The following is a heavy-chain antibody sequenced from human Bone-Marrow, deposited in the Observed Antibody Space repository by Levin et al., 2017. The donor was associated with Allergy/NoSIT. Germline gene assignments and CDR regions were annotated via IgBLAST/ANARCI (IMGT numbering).Heavy chain of an antibody. CDR3: ARGLKYYDILTYFDY. J-gene: IGHJ4*02. Sequence: PGGSLRLSCGASGFTFSDYYMTWIRQAPGKGLEWVSHISSSGSSVSYADSVQGRFTISRDNAKNSLFLQMDSLRAEDTGVYYCARGLKYYDILTYFDYWGQGTLVTVSS. CDR1: GFTFSDYY. V-gene: IGHV3-11*01. D-gene: IGHD3-9*01. CDR2: ISSSGSSV.